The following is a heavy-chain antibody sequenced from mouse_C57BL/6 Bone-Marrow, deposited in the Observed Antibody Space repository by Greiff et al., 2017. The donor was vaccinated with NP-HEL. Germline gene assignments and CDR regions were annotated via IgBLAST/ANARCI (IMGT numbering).Heavy chain of an antibody. D-gene: IGHD2-3*01. Sequence: VHLVESGAELARPGASVKLSCKASGYTFTSYGISWVKQRTGQGLEWIGEIYPRSGNTYYNEKFKGKATLTADKSSSTAYMELRSLTSEDSAVYFCARGKWLLHAYWGQGTLVTVSA. J-gene: IGHJ3*01. V-gene: IGHV1-81*01. CDR1: GYTFTSYG. CDR2: IYPRSGNT. CDR3: ARGKWLLHAY.